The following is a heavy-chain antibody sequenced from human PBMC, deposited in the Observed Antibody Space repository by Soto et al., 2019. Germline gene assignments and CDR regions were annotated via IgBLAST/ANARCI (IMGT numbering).Heavy chain of an antibody. D-gene: IGHD2-15*01. CDR3: AESCRGAPPGY. Sequence: PGGSLRLSCAASGFTFSSYWMSWVRQAPGKGQEWVANIKQDGSEKYYVDSVKGRFTLSRYNAKNSLYLQMNSLRAEDAAVYYCAESCRGAPPGYWGQGTMVTVSS. CDR1: GFTFSSYW. CDR2: IKQDGSEK. J-gene: IGHJ4*02. V-gene: IGHV3-7*03.